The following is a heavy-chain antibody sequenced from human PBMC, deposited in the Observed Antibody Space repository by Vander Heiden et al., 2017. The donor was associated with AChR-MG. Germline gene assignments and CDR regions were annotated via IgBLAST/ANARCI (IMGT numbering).Heavy chain of an antibody. CDR3: ARDPTTVTTYYYYYGMDV. J-gene: IGHJ6*02. Sequence: QVQLVQSGAEVKKPGASVKVSCKASEYTFTSYDVNWVRQATGQGLEWMGWMNPNSGNTGYAQKFQGRVTMTRNTSISTAYMELSSLRSEDTAVYYCARDPTTVTTYYYYYGMDVWGQGTTVTVSS. CDR1: EYTFTSYD. D-gene: IGHD4-17*01. V-gene: IGHV1-8*01. CDR2: MNPNSGNT.